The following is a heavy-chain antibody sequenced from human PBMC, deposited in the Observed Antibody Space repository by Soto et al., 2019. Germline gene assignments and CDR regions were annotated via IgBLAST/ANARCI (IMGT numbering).Heavy chain of an antibody. CDR1: GFTFGNYW. Sequence: GGSLRLSCAASGFTFGNYWMHWVRQVPGKGLVWVSRINNDGSGTSHADSVEGRFTISRDNARNTLYLQMNSLRAEDTAVYYCVRGSFSVFDSWGQGTLVTVSS. CDR3: VRGSFSVFDS. J-gene: IGHJ5*01. V-gene: IGHV3-74*01. D-gene: IGHD1-26*01. CDR2: INNDGSGT.